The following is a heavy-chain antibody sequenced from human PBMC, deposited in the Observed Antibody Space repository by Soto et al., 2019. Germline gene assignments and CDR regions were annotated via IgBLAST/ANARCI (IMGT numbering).Heavy chain of an antibody. CDR2: ISYDGSNK. J-gene: IGHJ6*03. D-gene: IGHD3-9*01. Sequence: QVQLVESGGGVVQPGRSLRLSCAASGFTFSSYGMHWVRQAPGKGLEWVAVISYDGSNKYYADYVKGRFTISRDNSKKKLYMQLHSLRDENTAVYYGAEDYDILTGYPAYYYYYMDVWGKGTTVTVSS. CDR3: AEDYDILTGYPAYYYYYMDV. CDR1: GFTFSSYG. V-gene: IGHV3-30*18.